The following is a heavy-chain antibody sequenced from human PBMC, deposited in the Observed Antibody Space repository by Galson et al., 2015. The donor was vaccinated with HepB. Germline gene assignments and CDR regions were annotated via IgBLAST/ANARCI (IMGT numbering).Heavy chain of an antibody. CDR2: INHSGST. J-gene: IGHJ6*02. CDR3: ARVSRPGPYTPVLRYFDSYFAEGSYGMDV. Sequence: LSLTCAVYGGSFSGYYWSWIRQPPGKGLEWIGEINHSGSTNYNPSLKSRVTISVDTSKNQFSLKLSSVTAADTAVYYCARVSRPGPYTPVLRYFDSYFAEGSYGMDVWGQGTTVTVSS. CDR1: GGSFSGYY. D-gene: IGHD3-9*01. V-gene: IGHV4-34*01.